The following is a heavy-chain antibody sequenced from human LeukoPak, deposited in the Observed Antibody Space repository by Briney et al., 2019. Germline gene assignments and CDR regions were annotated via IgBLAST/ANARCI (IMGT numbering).Heavy chain of an antibody. J-gene: IGHJ2*01. CDR3: ARGREIVVVPAANPYWYFDL. CDR2: IYYSGST. V-gene: IGHV4-31*03. CDR1: GGSISSGGYY. Sequence: PSETLSLTCTVSGGSISSGGYYWSWIRQHPGEGLEWIGYIYYSGSTYYNPSLKSRVTISVDTSKNQFSLKLSSVTAADTAVYYCARGREIVVVPAANPYWYFDLWGRGTLVTVSS. D-gene: IGHD2-2*01.